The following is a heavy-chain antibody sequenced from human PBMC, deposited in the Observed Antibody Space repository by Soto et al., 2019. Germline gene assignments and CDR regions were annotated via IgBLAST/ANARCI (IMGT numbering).Heavy chain of an antibody. V-gene: IGHV4-30-4*01. CDR1: GGSISTVDYW. Sequence: SETLSLTCTVSGGSISTVDYWWSWIRQSPDMGLEWIGHIYDGGRTYNNPSLESRVTMSVDTSKSQLSLTLNSVSAADTAVYYCARGPSGDKVDSWGQGTLVTVS. CDR3: ARGPSGDKVDS. J-gene: IGHJ4*02. D-gene: IGHD7-27*01. CDR2: IYDGGRT.